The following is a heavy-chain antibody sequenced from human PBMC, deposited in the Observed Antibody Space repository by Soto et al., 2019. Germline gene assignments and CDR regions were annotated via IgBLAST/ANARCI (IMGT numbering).Heavy chain of an antibody. J-gene: IGHJ6*02. V-gene: IGHV3-23*01. CDR3: AKELVVGLYYYYGMDV. Sequence: PGGSLRLSCAASGFTFSSYAMSWVRQAPGKGLEWVSAISGSGGSTYYADSVKGRFTISRDNSKNTLYLQMNSLRAEDTAVYYCAKELVVGLYYYYGMDVWGQGTTVTVS. CDR1: GFTFSSYA. D-gene: IGHD3-22*01. CDR2: ISGSGGST.